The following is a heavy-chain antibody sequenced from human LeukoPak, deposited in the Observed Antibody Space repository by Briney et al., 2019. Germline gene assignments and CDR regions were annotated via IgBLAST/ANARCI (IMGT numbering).Heavy chain of an antibody. V-gene: IGHV4-34*01. CDR3: ARGNHRIAATFLKSRAFDI. Sequence: KSSETLSLTCAVYGGSFSGYYWSWIRQPPGKGLEWIGEINHSGSTNYNPSLKSRVTISVDTSKNQFSLKPSSVTAADTAVYYCARGNHRIAATFLKSRAFDIWGQGTMVTVSS. J-gene: IGHJ3*02. CDR1: GGSFSGYY. D-gene: IGHD6-13*01. CDR2: INHSGST.